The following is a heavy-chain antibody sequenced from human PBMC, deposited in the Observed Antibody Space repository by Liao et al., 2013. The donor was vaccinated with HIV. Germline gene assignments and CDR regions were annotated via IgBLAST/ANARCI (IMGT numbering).Heavy chain of an antibody. CDR3: ARSGSGIFGVALSMGLDY. Sequence: QVQLQESGPGLVKPSQTLSLTCTVSGGSISSGSYYWSWIRQPAGKGLEWIGRIYTSGSTNYNPSLKSRVTISVDTSKNQFSLKLSSVTAADTAVYYCARSGSGIFGVALSMGLDYWGQGTLVTVSS. V-gene: IGHV4-61*02. CDR1: GGSISSGSYY. J-gene: IGHJ4*02. D-gene: IGHD3-3*01. CDR2: IYTSGST.